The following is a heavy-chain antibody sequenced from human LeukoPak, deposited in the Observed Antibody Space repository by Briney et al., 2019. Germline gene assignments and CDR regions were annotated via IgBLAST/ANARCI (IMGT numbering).Heavy chain of an antibody. J-gene: IGHJ3*02. D-gene: IGHD1-26*01. CDR2: IYYSGST. V-gene: IGHV4-59*01. Sequence: SETLSLTCTVSGGSISSYYWSWIRQPPGKGLEGIGDIYYSGSTNYNPSLKSRVTISVDTSKNQFSLKLSSVTAADTAVYYCVRDFSGSRTDDAFDIWGQGTMVTVSS. CDR1: GGSISSYY. CDR3: VRDFSGSRTDDAFDI.